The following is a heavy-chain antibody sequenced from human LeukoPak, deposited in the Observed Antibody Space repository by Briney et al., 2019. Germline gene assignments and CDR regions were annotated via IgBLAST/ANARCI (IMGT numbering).Heavy chain of an antibody. Sequence: GGSLRLSCAASGFTFSSYSMNWVRQAPGKGLEWVSSISSSNSYIYYADSVKGRFTISRDSAKNSLYLQMNSLRAEDTAVYYCATYYYDSSGFYYYGMDVWGQGTTVTVSS. V-gene: IGHV3-21*01. D-gene: IGHD3-22*01. CDR3: ATYYYDSSGFYYYGMDV. CDR2: ISSSNSYI. J-gene: IGHJ6*02. CDR1: GFTFSSYS.